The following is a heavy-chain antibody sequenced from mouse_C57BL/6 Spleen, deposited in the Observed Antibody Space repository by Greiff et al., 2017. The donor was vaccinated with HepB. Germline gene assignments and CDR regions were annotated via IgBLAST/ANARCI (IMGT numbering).Heavy chain of an antibody. V-gene: IGHV1-26*01. CDR2: INPNNGGT. J-gene: IGHJ2*01. CDR1: GYTFTDYY. Sequence: EVQLQQSGPELVKPGASVKISCKASGYTFTDYYMNWVKQSHGKSLEWIGDINPNNGGTSYNQKFKGKATLTVDMSSRTAYMELRSLTSEDSAVYYCARGAQASPLFDYWVQGTTLTVSS. D-gene: IGHD1-3*01. CDR3: ARGAQASPLFDY.